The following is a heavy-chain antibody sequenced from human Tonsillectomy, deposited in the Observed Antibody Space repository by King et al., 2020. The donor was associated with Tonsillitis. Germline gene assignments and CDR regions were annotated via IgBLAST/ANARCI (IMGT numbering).Heavy chain of an antibody. CDR1: GYTFNDYG. D-gene: IGHD2-15*01. Sequence: QLVQSGAEVKEPGASVKVSCKASGYTFNDYGVGWVRQAPGQGLEWMGWISPYNGITNYVQKFQGRVTLTTDTSTSTAYMEVKSLKSDDTAIYYCARYGISSCNQFTCGGQGTLVTVSS. CDR3: ARYGISSCNQFTC. V-gene: IGHV1-18*04. CDR2: ISPYNGIT. J-gene: IGHJ4*02.